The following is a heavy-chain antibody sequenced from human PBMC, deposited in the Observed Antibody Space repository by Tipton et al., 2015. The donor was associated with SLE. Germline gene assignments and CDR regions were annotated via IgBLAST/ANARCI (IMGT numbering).Heavy chain of an antibody. CDR3: ARVALETTYLYTVISLDY. Sequence: TLSLTCAVYGESFSGYYWSWIRQPPGKGLEWIGEINHSGSTNYNLSLKSRVTISVDTSKNQFSLKLSSVTAADTAVYYCARVALETTYLYTVISLDYWGQGTLVTVSS. D-gene: IGHD4-17*01. J-gene: IGHJ4*02. CDR2: INHSGST. V-gene: IGHV4-34*01. CDR1: GESFSGYY.